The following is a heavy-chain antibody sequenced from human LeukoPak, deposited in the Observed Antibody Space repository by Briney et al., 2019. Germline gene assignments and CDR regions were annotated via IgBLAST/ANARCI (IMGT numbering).Heavy chain of an antibody. CDR1: GYTLSELS. CDR2: FDVGETDT. Sequence: ASVKVSCKVSGYTLSELSMHWVRQSPGKGLEWMGGFDVGETDTIYAQKFQGRVTMTEDTSTDTAYMELNSLSSEDTAVYYCSSSGVEEWQGLHFWGQGTLVTVSS. CDR3: SSSGVEEWQGLHF. V-gene: IGHV1-24*01. J-gene: IGHJ4*02. D-gene: IGHD3-3*01.